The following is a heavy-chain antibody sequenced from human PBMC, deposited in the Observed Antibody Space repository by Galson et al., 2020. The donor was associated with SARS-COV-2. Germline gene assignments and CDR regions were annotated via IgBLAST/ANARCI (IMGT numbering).Heavy chain of an antibody. V-gene: IGHV3-21*01. D-gene: IGHD3-10*02. CDR2: ISSSSSYI. Sequence: GESLKISCAASGFTFSSYSMNWVRQAPGKGLEWVSSISSSSSYIYYADSVKGRFTISRDNAKNSLYLQMNSLRAEDTAVYYCARDFAASIYSVDAFDIWGQGTMVTVSS. J-gene: IGHJ3*02. CDR1: GFTFSSYS. CDR3: ARDFAASIYSVDAFDI.